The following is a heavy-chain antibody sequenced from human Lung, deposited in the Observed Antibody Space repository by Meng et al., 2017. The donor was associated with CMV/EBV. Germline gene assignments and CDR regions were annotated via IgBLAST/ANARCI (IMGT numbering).Heavy chain of an antibody. V-gene: IGHV3-74*01. D-gene: IGHD3-10*01. Sequence: ESXKISXAASGFSFSTYWMQWVRRAPGKGLEWVSRIDFDGSRTTYADAVKGRFTISRDNAKNTLYLQMNSLRVEDTAVYYCAREMVRAYSVDYWGQGTRVTVSS. CDR3: AREMVRAYSVDY. CDR2: IDFDGSRT. J-gene: IGHJ4*02. CDR1: GFSFSTYW.